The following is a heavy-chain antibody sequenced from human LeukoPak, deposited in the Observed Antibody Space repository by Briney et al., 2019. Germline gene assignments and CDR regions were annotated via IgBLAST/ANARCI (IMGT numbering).Heavy chain of an antibody. Sequence: GGSLRLSCVASGFTVSSNYMSWVRQAPGKGLEWVSTIRGNGGGTHYAESLRGRFTISRDNSKSTVYLQMNSLSAEDTAIYYCSKGPELDDGVLESWGRGTLVTVSS. D-gene: IGHD1-1*01. V-gene: IGHV3-23*01. CDR1: GFTVSSNY. CDR2: IRGNGGGT. J-gene: IGHJ4*02. CDR3: SKGPELDDGVLES.